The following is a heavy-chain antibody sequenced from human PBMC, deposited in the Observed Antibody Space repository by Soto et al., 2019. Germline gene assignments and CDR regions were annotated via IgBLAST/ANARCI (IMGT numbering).Heavy chain of an antibody. V-gene: IGHV5-51*01. CDR3: ARFGRDMITIFGVGPYYYYMDV. J-gene: IGHJ6*03. Sequence: PGESLKISCKGSGYSFTSYWIGWVRQMPGKGLERMGIIYPGDSDTRYSPSFQGQVTISADKSISTAYLQWSSLKASDTAMYYCARFGRDMITIFGVGPYYYYMDVWGKGTTVTVSS. CDR2: IYPGDSDT. CDR1: GYSFTSYW. D-gene: IGHD3-3*01.